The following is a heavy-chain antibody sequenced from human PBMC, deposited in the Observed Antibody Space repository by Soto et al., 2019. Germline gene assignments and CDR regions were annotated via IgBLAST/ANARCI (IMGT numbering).Heavy chain of an antibody. V-gene: IGHV3-33*01. CDR3: ARDQDETTVTTSYYYYGMDV. J-gene: IGHJ6*02. CDR2: IWYDGSNK. D-gene: IGHD4-17*01. Sequence: MRLSCAASGFTFSSYGMHWVRQAPGKGLEWVAVIWYDGSNKYYADSVKGRFTISRDNSKNTLYLQMNSLRAEDTAVYYCARDQDETTVTTSYYYYGMDVWGQGTTVTVSS. CDR1: GFTFSSYG.